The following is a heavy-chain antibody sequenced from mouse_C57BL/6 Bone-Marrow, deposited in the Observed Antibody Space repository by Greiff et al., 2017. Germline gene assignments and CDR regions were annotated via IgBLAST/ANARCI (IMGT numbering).Heavy chain of an antibody. Sequence: QVQLQQPGPGLVQPSQSLSITCTVSGFSLTSYGVHWVRQSPGKGLEWLGVIWSGGSTDYNAAFISRLSISKDNSKSQVFFKMNSLQADDTAVYYCARDSSGPFAYWGQGTLVTVSA. CDR3: ARDSSGPFAY. CDR1: GFSLTSYG. J-gene: IGHJ3*01. CDR2: IWSGGST. V-gene: IGHV2-2*01. D-gene: IGHD3-2*02.